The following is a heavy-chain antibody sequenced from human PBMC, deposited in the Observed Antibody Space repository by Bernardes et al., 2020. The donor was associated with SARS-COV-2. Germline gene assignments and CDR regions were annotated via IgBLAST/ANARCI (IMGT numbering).Heavy chain of an antibody. CDR1: GFTFSDYY. V-gene: IGHV3-11*05. Sequence: GGSLRLSCAASGFTFSDYYMSWIRQAPGKGLEWVSYISSSSSYTTYADSEKGRFTISRDNAKNSLYLQMHSLRAEDTAVYYCARDAIRFGVGSLHGYRYFDLWGRGTLVTVSS. D-gene: IGHD1-26*01. J-gene: IGHJ2*01. CDR2: ISSSSSYT. CDR3: ARDAIRFGVGSLHGYRYFDL.